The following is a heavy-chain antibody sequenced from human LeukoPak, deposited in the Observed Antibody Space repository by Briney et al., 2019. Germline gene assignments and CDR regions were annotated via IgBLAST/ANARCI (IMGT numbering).Heavy chain of an antibody. J-gene: IGHJ4*02. V-gene: IGHV4-34*01. D-gene: IGHD4-17*01. Sequence: SGTLSLTRAVCGGIFSGYYWSGIRQPPGKGREGIGEINHSGSTNYNPSLKSRVTISVDTSKNQFSLKLSSVTAADTAVYYCARVVNHGYSDYWGQGTLVTVSS. CDR3: ARVVNHGYSDY. CDR2: INHSGST. CDR1: GGIFSGYY.